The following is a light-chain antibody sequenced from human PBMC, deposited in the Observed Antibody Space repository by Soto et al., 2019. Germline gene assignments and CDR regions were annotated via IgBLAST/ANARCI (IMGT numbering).Light chain of an antibody. V-gene: IGKV3-20*01. CDR3: QQYGDSPWT. J-gene: IGKJ1*01. Sequence: EIVMTQSPATLSVSPGERATLSCRASQSVSSNLAWYQRKPGQAPRLLIYGASDRATGIPDRFSGSGSGTDFTLTISRLEPEDFAVYYCQQYGDSPWTFGQGTKV. CDR2: GAS. CDR1: QSVSSN.